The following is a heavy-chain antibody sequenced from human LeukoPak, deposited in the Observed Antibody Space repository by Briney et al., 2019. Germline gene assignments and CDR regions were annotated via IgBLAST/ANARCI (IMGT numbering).Heavy chain of an antibody. V-gene: IGHV3-48*03. D-gene: IGHD6-13*01. CDR2: ISSRGSTI. Sequence: GGSLRLSCAASGFTFSSYEMNWVRQAPGKGLEWVSYISSRGSTIYYADSVKGRFTISRDNAKNSLYLQMNSLRAEDTAVYYCARAAAAGHRGWFDPWGQGTLVTVSS. CDR3: ARAAAAGHRGWFDP. CDR1: GFTFSSYE. J-gene: IGHJ5*02.